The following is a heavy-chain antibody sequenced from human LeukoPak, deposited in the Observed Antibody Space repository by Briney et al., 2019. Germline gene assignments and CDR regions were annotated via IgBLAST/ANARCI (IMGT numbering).Heavy chain of an antibody. CDR3: ARGAPPVVVTAPLTY. J-gene: IGHJ4*02. Sequence: GGSLRLSCAASGFTFSSYAMHWVRQAPGKGLEYVSAISSNGGSTYYANSVKGRFTISRDNSKNTLYLQMGSLRAEDMAVYYCARGAPPVVVTAPLTYWGQGTLVTVSS. V-gene: IGHV3-64*01. D-gene: IGHD2-21*02. CDR1: GFTFSSYA. CDR2: ISSNGGST.